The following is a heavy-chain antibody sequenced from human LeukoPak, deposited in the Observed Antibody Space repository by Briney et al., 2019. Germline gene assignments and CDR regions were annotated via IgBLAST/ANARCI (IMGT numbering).Heavy chain of an antibody. D-gene: IGHD5-18*01. V-gene: IGHV3-20*04. J-gene: IGHJ6*03. CDR1: GFTFDDYG. CDR2: INWNGGST. Sequence: PGGSLRLSCAASGFTFDDYGMSWVRQAPGKGLDGVSGINWNGGSTGYADSVKGRFTISRDNAKNSLYLQMNSLRAEDTALYYCARNNTAMGVYYYYYMDVWGKGTTVTVSS. CDR3: ARNNTAMGVYYYYYMDV.